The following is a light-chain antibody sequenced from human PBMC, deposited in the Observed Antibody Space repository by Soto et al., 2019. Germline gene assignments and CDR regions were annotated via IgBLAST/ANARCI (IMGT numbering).Light chain of an antibody. CDR2: AAS. V-gene: IGKV1-9*01. Sequence: DIQMTPSPSTLSASVGDRVTITCRASQGISSSLAWYQQTPGKAPKLLIYAASTLQSGVPSRFSGSGSGTDFTLTISSLQPEDFATYYCQQLNSYPFTFGQGTRLEI. CDR1: QGISSS. J-gene: IGKJ5*01. CDR3: QQLNSYPFT.